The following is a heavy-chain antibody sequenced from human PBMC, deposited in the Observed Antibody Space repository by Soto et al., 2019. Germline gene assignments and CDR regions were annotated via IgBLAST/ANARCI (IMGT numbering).Heavy chain of an antibody. CDR1: GFTFSSYA. Sequence: PGGSLRLSCAASGFTFSSYAMSWVRQAPGKGLEWVSAISGSGGSTYYADSVKGWFTISRDNSKNTLHLQMNSLRAEDTAVYYCAKGPPGVVPAAIHYWGQGTLVTVSS. V-gene: IGHV3-23*01. CDR3: AKGPPGVVPAAIHY. D-gene: IGHD2-2*01. CDR2: ISGSGGST. J-gene: IGHJ4*02.